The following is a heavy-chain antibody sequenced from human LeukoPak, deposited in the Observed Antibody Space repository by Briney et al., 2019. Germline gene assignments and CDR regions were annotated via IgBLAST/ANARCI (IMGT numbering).Heavy chain of an antibody. J-gene: IGHJ4*02. CDR3: AKDRSGGSWNFDY. Sequence: GGSLRLSCAASGFTFSDYYMSWIRQAPGKGLEWVAFIRYDGSNKYYVDSVKGRFTISRDNSKNTLYLQMNSLRAEDTAVYYCAKDRSGGSWNFDYWGQGTLVTVSS. CDR2: IRYDGSNK. D-gene: IGHD2-15*01. CDR1: GFTFSDYY. V-gene: IGHV3-30*02.